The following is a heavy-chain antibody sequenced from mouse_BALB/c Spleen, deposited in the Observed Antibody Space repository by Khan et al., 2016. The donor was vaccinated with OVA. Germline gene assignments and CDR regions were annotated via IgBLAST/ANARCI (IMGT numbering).Heavy chain of an antibody. CDR3: VREGTYYRSDGWFAY. Sequence: QVRLQQSGAELARPGASVKMSCKASGYTFTTYTIHWVKQRPGQGLEWIGYIIPSNDYTNYNQKFKDRATLTADKSSSTAYMQLSSLTSEDSAVYSCVREGTYYRSDGWFAYWGQGTLVTVSA. CDR1: GYTFTTYT. J-gene: IGHJ3*01. V-gene: IGHV1-4*01. CDR2: IIPSNDYT. D-gene: IGHD2-14*01.